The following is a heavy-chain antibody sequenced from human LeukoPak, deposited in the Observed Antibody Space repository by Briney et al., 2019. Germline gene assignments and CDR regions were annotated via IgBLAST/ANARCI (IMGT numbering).Heavy chain of an antibody. CDR1: GFTFTIHG. CDR3: ARDLIWETY. D-gene: IGHD1-26*01. V-gene: IGHV3-30*02. CDR2: IRYDGSNK. J-gene: IGHJ4*02. Sequence: HPGGSLRLSCAPSGFTFTIHGVHCVRPAPGKVLEWVAFIRYDGSNKYYADSVKGRFTISRDNSKNTLYLQMNRLRAEDTAVYYCARDLIWETYWGQGTLVSVSS.